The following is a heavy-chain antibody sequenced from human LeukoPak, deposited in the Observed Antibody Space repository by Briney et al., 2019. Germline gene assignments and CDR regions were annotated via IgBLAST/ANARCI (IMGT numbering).Heavy chain of an antibody. J-gene: IGHJ4*02. V-gene: IGHV4-4*07. CDR1: GGSISSYY. CDR2: IYTSGST. Sequence: PSETLPLTCTVSGGSISSYYWSWIRQPAGKGLEWIGRIYTSGSTNYNPSLKSRVTMSVDTSKNQFSLKLSSVTAADTAVYYCARDLYYDSSGYYYDFGVPFDYWGQGTLVTVSS. CDR3: ARDLYYDSSGYYYDFGVPFDY. D-gene: IGHD3-22*01.